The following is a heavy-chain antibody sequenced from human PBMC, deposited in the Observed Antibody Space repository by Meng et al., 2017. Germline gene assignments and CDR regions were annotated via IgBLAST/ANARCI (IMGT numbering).Heavy chain of an antibody. CDR3: AKVSYSGSYKLGFDP. CDR2: ISGSGGST. J-gene: IGHJ5*02. Sequence: GGSLRLSCAASGFTFSSYAMSWVHQAPGKGLEWVSAISGSGGSTYYADSVKGRFTISRDNSKNTLYLQMNSLRAEDTAVYYCAKVSYSGSYKLGFDPWGQGTLVTVSS. D-gene: IGHD1-26*01. CDR1: GFTFSSYA. V-gene: IGHV3-23*01.